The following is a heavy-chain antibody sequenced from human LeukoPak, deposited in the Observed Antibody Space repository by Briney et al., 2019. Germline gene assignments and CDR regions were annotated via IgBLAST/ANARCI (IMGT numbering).Heavy chain of an antibody. J-gene: IGHJ4*02. CDR1: GGSISSGGYY. D-gene: IGHD6-13*01. Sequence: SQTLSLTCTVSGGSISSGGYYWSWLRQPPGKGLEWIGYIYHSGSTYYNPSLKSRVTISVDRSKNQFSLKLSSVTAADTAVYYCARAAAGTKVGDYWGQGTLVTVSS. CDR2: IYHSGST. V-gene: IGHV4-30-2*01. CDR3: ARAAAGTKVGDY.